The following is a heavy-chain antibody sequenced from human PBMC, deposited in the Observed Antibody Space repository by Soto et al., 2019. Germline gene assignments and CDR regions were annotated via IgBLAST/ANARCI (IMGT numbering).Heavy chain of an antibody. V-gene: IGHV3-11*01. D-gene: IGHD3-22*01. J-gene: IGHJ4*02. CDR1: GFTFSDYY. CDR3: ARDLGYYESSGYVDY. Sequence: QVQLVESGGGLVQPGGSLRLSCAASGFTFSDYYMSWIRQAPGKGLEWVSYISSSDSIIYYADSVKGRFTISRDNAKNSLYMQMNSLRDEDTAVYYCARDLGYYESSGYVDYWGQGTLVTVSS. CDR2: ISSSDSII.